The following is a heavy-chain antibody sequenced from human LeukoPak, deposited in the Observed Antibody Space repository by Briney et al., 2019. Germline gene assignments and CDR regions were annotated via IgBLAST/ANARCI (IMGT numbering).Heavy chain of an antibody. V-gene: IGHV4-38-2*01. CDR3: ARHFGYSSSWPFDY. CDR2: IHHSGST. CDR1: GYSISSGYY. J-gene: IGHJ4*02. D-gene: IGHD6-13*01. Sequence: TSETLSLTCVVSGYSISSGYYWGWIRQPPGKGLEWIGSIHHSGSTYYNPSLKSRVTISIDTSKSQFSMKLSSVTAADTAVYYCARHFGYSSSWPFDYWGQGTLVTVSS.